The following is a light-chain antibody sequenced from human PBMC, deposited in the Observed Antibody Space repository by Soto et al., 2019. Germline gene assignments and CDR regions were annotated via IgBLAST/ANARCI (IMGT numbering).Light chain of an antibody. J-gene: IGLJ2*01. Sequence: QSVLTQPPSASGTPGQTVTMSCSGSTSNVGSNTVYWYQQLPGTAPKLLIYSDKKRPSGVPDRFSVSKSGTSASLAISGLQSEDEADYYCAAWDDSLDGPVFGGGTKVTVL. V-gene: IGLV1-44*01. CDR2: SDK. CDR3: AAWDDSLDGPV. CDR1: TSNVGSNT.